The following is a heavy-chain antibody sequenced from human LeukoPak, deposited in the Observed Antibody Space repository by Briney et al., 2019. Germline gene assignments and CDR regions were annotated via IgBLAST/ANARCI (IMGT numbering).Heavy chain of an antibody. CDR3: ARDISSSATISSGFDY. D-gene: IGHD5-12*01. CDR1: GFTFSSYA. CDR2: ISYDGSNK. J-gene: IGHJ4*02. Sequence: GGSLRLSCAASGFTFSSYAMHWVRQAPGKGLEWVAVISYDGSNKYYADSVKGRFTISRDNSKNTLYLQMNSLRAEDTAVYYCARDISSSATISSGFDYWGQGTLVTVSS. V-gene: IGHV3-30-3*01.